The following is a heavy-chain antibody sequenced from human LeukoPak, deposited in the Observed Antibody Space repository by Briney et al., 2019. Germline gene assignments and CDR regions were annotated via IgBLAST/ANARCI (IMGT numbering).Heavy chain of an antibody. J-gene: IGHJ3*02. CDR1: GYTLTELS. CDR2: FDPEDGET. D-gene: IGHD1-1*01. Sequence: ASVKVSCKVSGYTLTELSMHWVRQAPGKGLEWMGGFDPEDGETIYAQKFQGRVTMTEDTFTDTAYMELSSLRSEDTAVYYCATSRPTTGTTWPHPDAFDIWGQGTMVTVSS. V-gene: IGHV1-24*01. CDR3: ATSRPTTGTTWPHPDAFDI.